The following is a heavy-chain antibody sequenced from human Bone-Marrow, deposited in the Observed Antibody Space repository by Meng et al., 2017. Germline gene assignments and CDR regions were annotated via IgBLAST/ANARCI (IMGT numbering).Heavy chain of an antibody. CDR1: GFTFDDYA. CDR2: ISWNSGSI. J-gene: IGHJ6*02. D-gene: IGHD2-2*01. Sequence: SLKISCAASGFTFDDYAMHWVRQAPGKGLEWVSGISWNSGSIGYADSVKGRFTISRDNSKNTLYLQMNSLRAEDTAVYYCARSGRYCSSTSCYYHYYGMDVWGQETTVTVSS. V-gene: IGHV3-9*01. CDR3: ARSGRYCSSTSCYYHYYGMDV.